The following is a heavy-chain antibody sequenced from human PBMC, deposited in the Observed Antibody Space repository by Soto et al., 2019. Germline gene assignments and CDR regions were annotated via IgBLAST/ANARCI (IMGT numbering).Heavy chain of an antibody. CDR3: AKDGRITIFGVARYMDV. CDR2: ISGSGGST. D-gene: IGHD3-3*01. J-gene: IGHJ6*02. Sequence: GGSLRLSCAASGFTFSSYAMSWVRQAPGKGLEWVSAISGSGGSTYYADSGKGWFTISRDNSKNTLYLQMNSLRAEDTAVYYCAKDGRITIFGVARYMDVWGQGTTVTVSS. CDR1: GFTFSSYA. V-gene: IGHV3-23*01.